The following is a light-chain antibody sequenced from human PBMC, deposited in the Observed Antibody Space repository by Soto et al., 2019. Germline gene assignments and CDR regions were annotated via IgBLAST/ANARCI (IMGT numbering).Light chain of an antibody. V-gene: IGLV1-40*01. CDR3: QSYDSSLSGWV. J-gene: IGLJ3*02. CDR2: GNS. Sequence: QSVLTQPPSVSGAPGQRSTITCTGSRSNIGAGYDVHGYQQLPGTAPKLLIYGNSNRPSGVPDRFSGSKSGTSASLAITGLQAEDEADYYCQSYDSSLSGWVFGGWTKLTVL. CDR1: RSNIGAGYD.